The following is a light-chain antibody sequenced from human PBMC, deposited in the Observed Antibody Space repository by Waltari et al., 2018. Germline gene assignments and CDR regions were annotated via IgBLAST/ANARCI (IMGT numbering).Light chain of an antibody. CDR2: DVS. Sequence: QSALTQPASVSGSPGQSIPISCPGTSSDVGGYKYVPWYQQHPGKAPTLSIYDVSKRPSGVSNRFSGSKSGNTASLTISGLQAEDEADYYCSSYTSSSTWVFGGGTKLTVL. CDR1: SSDVGGYKY. J-gene: IGLJ3*02. V-gene: IGLV2-14*01. CDR3: SSYTSSSTWV.